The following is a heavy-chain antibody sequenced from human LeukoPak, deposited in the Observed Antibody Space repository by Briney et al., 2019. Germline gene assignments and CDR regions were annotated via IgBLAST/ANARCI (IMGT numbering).Heavy chain of an antibody. D-gene: IGHD1-26*01. V-gene: IGHV5-51*01. CDR3: ARRFPTLREGGADYYYYGMDV. Sequence: GESPKAHCKGSGYSFTDCWIGWVRQMPGKGLEWMGVIYLGDSDTRYSPSFKGQVTFSADKSSSTAYLQWSSLKASDTAMYYCARRFPTLREGGADYYYYGMDVWGEGTTVTVSS. CDR2: IYLGDSDT. J-gene: IGHJ6*04. CDR1: GYSFTDCW.